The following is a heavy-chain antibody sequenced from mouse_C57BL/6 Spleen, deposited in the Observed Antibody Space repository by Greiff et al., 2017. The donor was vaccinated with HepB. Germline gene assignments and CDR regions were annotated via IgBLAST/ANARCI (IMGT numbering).Heavy chain of an antibody. D-gene: IGHD1-1*01. CDR2: IDPSDSYT. Sequence: QVQLQQSGAELVKPGASVKLSCKASGYTFTSYWMQWVKQRPGQGLEWIGEIDPSDSYTNYNQKFKGKATLTVDTSSITAYMQLSSLTSEYSAVYYCARFYYASSYFAYWGQGTLVTVSA. V-gene: IGHV1-50*01. CDR3: ARFYYASSYFAY. J-gene: IGHJ3*01. CDR1: GYTFTSYW.